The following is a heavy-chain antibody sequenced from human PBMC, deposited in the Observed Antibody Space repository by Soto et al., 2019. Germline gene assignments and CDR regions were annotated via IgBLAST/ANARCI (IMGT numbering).Heavy chain of an antibody. Sequence: QVQLVQSGAEVKKPGSSVKVSCKASGGTFSSYAISWVRQAPGQGLEWMGGIIPIFGTANYAQKFQGRVTITADESTSTAYMELSGLRSEDTAVYYCARELRGSSWTGGFDPWGQRTLVTVSS. CDR3: ARELRGSSWTGGFDP. CDR1: GGTFSSYA. CDR2: IIPIFGTA. D-gene: IGHD6-13*01. V-gene: IGHV1-69*12. J-gene: IGHJ5*02.